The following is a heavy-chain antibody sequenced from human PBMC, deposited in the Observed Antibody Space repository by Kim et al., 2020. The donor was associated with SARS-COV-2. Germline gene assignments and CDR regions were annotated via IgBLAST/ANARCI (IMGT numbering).Heavy chain of an antibody. CDR3: AGRLPYFDY. J-gene: IGHJ4*02. Sequence: GSTNHNPPQKRRATMSEDTSKNQFSLKLSSVTAADTAVYYCAGRLPYFDYWGQGTLVTVSS. CDR2: GST. V-gene: IGHV4-4*07. D-gene: IGHD2-15*01.